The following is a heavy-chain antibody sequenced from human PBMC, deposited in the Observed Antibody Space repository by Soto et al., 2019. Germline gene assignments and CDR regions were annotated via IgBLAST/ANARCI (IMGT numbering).Heavy chain of an antibody. CDR3: ARPPGYISDWYYFDL. J-gene: IGHJ4*02. V-gene: IGHV1-2*02. CDR1: GYTFTSYG. Sequence: SVKVSCRASGYTFTSYGISWVRQAPGQGLEWMGRISPNSGGTNYAQKFQGRVSMTWDTSLKTAYMELSSLMSEDTAVYYCARPPGYISDWYYFDLWGQGTQVTVSS. CDR2: ISPNSGGT. D-gene: IGHD3-9*01.